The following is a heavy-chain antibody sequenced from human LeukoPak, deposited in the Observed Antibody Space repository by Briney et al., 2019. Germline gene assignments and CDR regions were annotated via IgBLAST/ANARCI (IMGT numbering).Heavy chain of an antibody. CDR2: INHSGST. CDR1: GGSFSGYY. D-gene: IGHD3-22*01. J-gene: IGHJ4*02. V-gene: IGHV4-34*01. CDR3: AREVTRSPYYYDSSGFVD. Sequence: SETLSLTCAVYGGSFSGYYWSWIRQPPGKGLEWIGEINHSGSTNYNPSLKSRVTISVDTSKNQLSLKLSSVTAADTAVYYCAREVTRSPYYYDSSGFVDWGQGTLVTVSS.